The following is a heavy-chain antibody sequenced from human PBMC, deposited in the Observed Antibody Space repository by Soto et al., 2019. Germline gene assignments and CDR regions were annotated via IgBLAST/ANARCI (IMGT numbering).Heavy chain of an antibody. Sequence: QLQLQESGPGLVKPSETLSLTCTVSGGSISSSSYYWGWIRQPPGKGLEWIGSIYYSGSTYYNPSLKSRVTISVDTSKNQFSLKLSSVTAADTAVYYCASRRAVAGKGGFDYWGQGTLVTVSS. V-gene: IGHV4-39*01. D-gene: IGHD6-19*01. J-gene: IGHJ4*02. CDR2: IYYSGST. CDR1: GGSISSSSYY. CDR3: ASRRAVAGKGGFDY.